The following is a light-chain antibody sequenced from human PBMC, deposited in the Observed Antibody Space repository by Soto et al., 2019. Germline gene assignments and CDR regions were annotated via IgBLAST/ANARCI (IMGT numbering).Light chain of an antibody. Sequence: QSALTQPPSASGSRGQSVIISCTGTSVDINYVSWFQQHPGKAPKLIICEVTKRPSGVPDRFSGSKSGNTASLTVSGLQDDDEADYYCSSYAGRDIWVFGGGTKLTVL. CDR1: SVDINY. J-gene: IGLJ3*02. V-gene: IGLV2-8*01. CDR2: EVT. CDR3: SSYAGRDIWV.